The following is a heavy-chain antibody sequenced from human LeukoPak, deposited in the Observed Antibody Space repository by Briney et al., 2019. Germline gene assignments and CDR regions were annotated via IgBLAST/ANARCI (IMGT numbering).Heavy chain of an antibody. CDR1: GGSISSFY. D-gene: IGHD3-16*01. Sequence: SETLSLTCTVSGGSISSFYWSWIRQPPGKGLEWIGYIYYSGSTNYNPSLKSRVTISVDTSKNQFSLNLTSVTAADTAVYYCARFTPQGYGWGGYNRFDPWGQGTPVTVSS. V-gene: IGHV4-59*01. CDR2: IYYSGST. J-gene: IGHJ5*02. CDR3: ARFTPQGYGWGGYNRFDP.